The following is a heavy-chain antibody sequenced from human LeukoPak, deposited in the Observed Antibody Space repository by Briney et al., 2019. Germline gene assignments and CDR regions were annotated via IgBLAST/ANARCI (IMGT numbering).Heavy chain of an antibody. Sequence: SETLSLTCAVSGGSISSSNWWSWVRQPPGKGLEWIGEIYHSGSTNYNPSLKSRVTISVDTSKNQFSLKLSSVTAADTAVYYCASGWYAGGFDYWGQGTLVTVSS. V-gene: IGHV4-4*02. J-gene: IGHJ4*02. CDR2: IYHSGST. CDR3: ASGWYAGGFDY. D-gene: IGHD6-19*01. CDR1: GGSISSSNW.